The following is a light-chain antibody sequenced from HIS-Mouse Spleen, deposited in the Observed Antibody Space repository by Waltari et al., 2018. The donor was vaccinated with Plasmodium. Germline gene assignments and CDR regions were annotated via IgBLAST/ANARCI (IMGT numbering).Light chain of an antibody. CDR2: GAS. CDR3: QQYGSSPYT. CDR1: QSVSSSY. V-gene: IGKV3-20*01. J-gene: IGKJ2*01. Sequence: ECVLTQSPVTLSLSPGERATLPCRASQSVSSSYLAWYQQKPGQAPRLLIYGASSRATGIPDRFSGSGSGTDFTLTISRLEPEDFAVYYCQQYGSSPYTFGQGTKLEIK.